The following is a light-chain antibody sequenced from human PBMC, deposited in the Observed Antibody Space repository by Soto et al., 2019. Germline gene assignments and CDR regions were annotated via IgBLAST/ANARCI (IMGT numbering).Light chain of an antibody. CDR3: QQYNSYFYT. CDR1: QSIGYW. V-gene: IGKV1-5*03. Sequence: DIQMTQSPSTLSASVGARVTLICRASQSIGYWLAWYQQKPGKAPKVLIHKASSLASGVPSRFSGSGSGTQFTLTISSLQPDDFATYYCQQYNSYFYTFGQGTKLEI. CDR2: KAS. J-gene: IGKJ2*01.